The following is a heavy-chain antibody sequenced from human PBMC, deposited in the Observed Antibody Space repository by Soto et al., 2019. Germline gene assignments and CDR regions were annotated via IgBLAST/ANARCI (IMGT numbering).Heavy chain of an antibody. CDR1: GFTVSGNY. J-gene: IGHJ6*02. Sequence: EMQLVETGGDLIQPGGSLRLSCAASGFTVSGNYMSWVRQAPGKGLEWVSVIYSGGSTYYADSVKGRFTISRDNSKNTLYLQMNSQRADDTAVYYCARDGGLAEDGMDVWGQGTTVTVS. V-gene: IGHV3-53*02. CDR3: ARDGGLAEDGMDV. CDR2: IYSGGST. D-gene: IGHD3-10*01.